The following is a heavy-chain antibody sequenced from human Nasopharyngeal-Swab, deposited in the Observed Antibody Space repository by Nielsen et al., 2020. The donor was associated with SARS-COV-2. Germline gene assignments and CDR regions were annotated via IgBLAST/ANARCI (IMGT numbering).Heavy chain of an antibody. Sequence: ASVKVSCKASGYTFTSYDINWVRQATGQGPEWMGWMNPNSGNTGYAQKFQGRVTMTRNTSISTAYMELSSLRSEDTAVYYCARAGTYYDFWSGSPGGMDVWGQGTTVTVSS. V-gene: IGHV1-8*01. J-gene: IGHJ6*02. D-gene: IGHD3-3*01. CDR2: MNPNSGNT. CDR3: ARAGTYYDFWSGSPGGMDV. CDR1: GYTFTSYD.